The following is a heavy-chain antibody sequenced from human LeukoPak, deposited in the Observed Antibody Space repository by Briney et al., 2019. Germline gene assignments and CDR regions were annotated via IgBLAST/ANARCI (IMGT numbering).Heavy chain of an antibody. CDR3: ARGMSGINSSGYPEFDY. CDR1: GYTFTSYG. D-gene: IGHD3-22*01. J-gene: IGHJ4*02. V-gene: IGHV1-18*01. Sequence: GASVKVSCKASGYTFTSYGISWVRQAPGQGLEWMGWISAYNGNTNYAQKLQGRVTMTTDTSTSTAYMELRSLRSDDTAVYYCARGMSGINSSGYPEFDYWGQGTLVTVSS. CDR2: ISAYNGNT.